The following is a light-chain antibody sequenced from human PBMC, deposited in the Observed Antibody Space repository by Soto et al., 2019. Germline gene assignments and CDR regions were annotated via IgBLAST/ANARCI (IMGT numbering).Light chain of an antibody. CDR3: SSYTSSSTLGGV. CDR1: SSDVGGYNY. Sequence: QSALTQPASVSGSPGQSITISCTRTSSDVGGYNYVSWYQQHPGKAPKLMIYEVSNRPSGVSNRFSGSKSGNTASLTISGLQAEDEADYYCSSYTSSSTLGGVFGTGTKLTVL. J-gene: IGLJ1*01. CDR2: EVS. V-gene: IGLV2-14*01.